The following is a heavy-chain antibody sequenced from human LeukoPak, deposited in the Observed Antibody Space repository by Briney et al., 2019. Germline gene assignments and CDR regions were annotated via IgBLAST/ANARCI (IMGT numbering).Heavy chain of an antibody. Sequence: SETLSLTCTVSGGSISSSSYYWGWIRQPPGKGLEWIGSIYYSGSTYYNPSLKSRVTMFVDTSKDQFSLKLTSVTAADTAVYYCARLRGGDAFDIWGQGTMATVSA. CDR2: IYYSGST. J-gene: IGHJ3*02. CDR3: ARLRGGDAFDI. D-gene: IGHD3-10*01. CDR1: GGSISSSSYY. V-gene: IGHV4-39*01.